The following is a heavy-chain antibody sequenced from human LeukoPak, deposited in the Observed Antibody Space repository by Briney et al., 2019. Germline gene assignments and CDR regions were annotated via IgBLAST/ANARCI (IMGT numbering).Heavy chain of an antibody. CDR2: IYYSGST. D-gene: IGHD6-13*01. J-gene: IGHJ3*02. V-gene: IGHV4-59*01. Sequence: SAETLSLTCTVSGGSISSYYWSWIRQPPGKGLEWIGYIYYSGSTNYTPSLKSRVTISVDTSKNQFSLKLSSVTAADTAVYYCARGPLRVAAAGFDIWGQGTLVTVSS. CDR1: GGSISSYY. CDR3: ARGPLRVAAAGFDI.